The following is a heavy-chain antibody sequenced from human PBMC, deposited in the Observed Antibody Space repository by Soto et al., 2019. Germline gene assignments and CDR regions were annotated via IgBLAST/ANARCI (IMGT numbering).Heavy chain of an antibody. D-gene: IGHD1-1*01. CDR2: MNPNSGNT. CDR1: GYTFTSYD. V-gene: IGHV1-8*01. CDR3: AREMTTRGMEV. Sequence: QVQLVQSGAEVKKPGASVKVSCKASGYTFTSYDINWVRQATGQGLEWMGWMNPNSGNTVYAQKFQGRVTMTRNTSLTTAYMELSSLRSEETAVYYCAREMTTRGMEVWGQGTTVTVSS. J-gene: IGHJ6*02.